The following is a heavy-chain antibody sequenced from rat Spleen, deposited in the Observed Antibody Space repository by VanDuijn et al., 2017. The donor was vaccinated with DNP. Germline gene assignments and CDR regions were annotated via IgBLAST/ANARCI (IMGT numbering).Heavy chain of an antibody. CDR1: GFTFSDYY. J-gene: IGHJ2*01. Sequence: EVQLVESGGGLVQPGRSLKLSCAASGFTFSDYYLAWVRQAPKKGLEWVASISASGGSTSYRDSVKGRFTISRDNAKSSLYLQMNSLKSEDTATYYCTRGGYYGSSWAFDYWGQGVMVTVSS. CDR2: ISASGGST. D-gene: IGHD1-6*01. CDR3: TRGGYYGSSWAFDY. V-gene: IGHV5-20*01.